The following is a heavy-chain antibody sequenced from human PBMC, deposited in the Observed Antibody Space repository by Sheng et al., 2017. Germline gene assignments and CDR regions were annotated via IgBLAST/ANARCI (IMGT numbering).Heavy chain of an antibody. CDR3: TCTYGGNFNDY. V-gene: IGHV3-49*04. CDR2: IRSKAYGGTT. Sequence: EVQLVESGGGLVQPGRSLRLSCTASGFTFGDYAMSWVRQAPGKGLEWVGFIRSKAYGGTTEYAASVKGRFTISRDDSKSIAYLQMNSLKTEDTAVYYCTCTYGGNFNDYWGRGNPGHRLL. D-gene: IGHD2-21*02. J-gene: IGHJ4*02. CDR1: GFTFGDYA.